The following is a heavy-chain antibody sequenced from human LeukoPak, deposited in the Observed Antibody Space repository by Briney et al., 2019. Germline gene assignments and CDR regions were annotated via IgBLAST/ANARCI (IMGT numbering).Heavy chain of an antibody. V-gene: IGHV3-23*01. D-gene: IGHD4/OR15-4a*01. Sequence: GGSLRLSCAASGFTFSPYAMSWVRQAPGKGLEWVSAIRGSATRTYYADSVQGPFAISRDNAKNSLYLQINSLRAEDTAVYYCARVYGGLDVWGQGTTVTVSS. CDR2: IRGSATRT. J-gene: IGHJ6*02. CDR1: GFTFSPYA. CDR3: ARVYGGLDV.